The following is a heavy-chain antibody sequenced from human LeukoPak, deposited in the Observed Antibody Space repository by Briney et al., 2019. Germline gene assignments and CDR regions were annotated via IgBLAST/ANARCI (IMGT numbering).Heavy chain of an antibody. CDR1: GGTFSSYA. J-gene: IGHJ6*02. Sequence: SVKVSCKASGGTFSSYAISWVRQAPGQGLEWMGGIIPIFGTENYAQKFQGRVTITADESTSTAYMELSSLRSEDTAVYYCASNPYYYDSSAKHDAHYYYYGMDVWGQGTTVTVSS. V-gene: IGHV1-69*13. D-gene: IGHD3-22*01. CDR2: IIPIFGTE. CDR3: ASNPYYYDSSAKHDAHYYYYGMDV.